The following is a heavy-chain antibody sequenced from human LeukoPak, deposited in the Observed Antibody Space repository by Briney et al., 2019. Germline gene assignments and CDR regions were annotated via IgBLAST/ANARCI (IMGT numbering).Heavy chain of an antibody. D-gene: IGHD6-19*01. CDR3: TRAVAGHPD. CDR1: GVPFSNYY. J-gene: IGHJ4*02. V-gene: IGHV4-34*01. Sequence: PSETLSLTCGVSGVPFSNYYWSGVRQSPTQGLEWMGEINHSGYTNYNPSLKSRVTMSIDTSKNQFSLKLTSVTAADAGVYYCTRAVAGHPDWGQGTLVTVSS. CDR2: INHSGYT.